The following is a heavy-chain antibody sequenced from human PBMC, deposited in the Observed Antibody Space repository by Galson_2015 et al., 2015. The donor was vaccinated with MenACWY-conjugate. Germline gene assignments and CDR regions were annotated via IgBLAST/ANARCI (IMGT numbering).Heavy chain of an antibody. CDR2: ISYDGGNK. J-gene: IGHJ4*02. CDR1: GFTFSSYA. V-gene: IGHV3-30*04. D-gene: IGHD3-16*02. CDR3: ARAMITFGGVIPSY. Sequence: SLRLSCAASGFTFSSYAMHWVRQAPGKGLEWVAVISYDGGNKYYADSVKGRFTISRDNSKDTLYLQMNSLRAEDTAVYYCARAMITFGGVIPSYWGQGTLVTVSS.